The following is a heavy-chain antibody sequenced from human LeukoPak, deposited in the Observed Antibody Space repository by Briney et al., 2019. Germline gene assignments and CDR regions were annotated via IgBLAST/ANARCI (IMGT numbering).Heavy chain of an antibody. CDR2: IYHSGST. V-gene: IGHV4-4*02. D-gene: IGHD4-17*01. J-gene: IGHJ4*02. CDR1: GASMSSTKW. CDR3: VTSTVMDEYCFDY. Sequence: SGTLSLTCAVSGASMSSTKWWSWVRQPPGKGLDWIGEIYHSGSTNYNPSLKSRTTISLDKSKNQFSLNMNSVTAADTAVYYCVTSTVMDEYCFDYWAQGTLVTVSS.